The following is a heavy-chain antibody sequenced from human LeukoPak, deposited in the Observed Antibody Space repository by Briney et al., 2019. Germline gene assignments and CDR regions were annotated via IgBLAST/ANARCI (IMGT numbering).Heavy chain of an antibody. CDR3: ARSQQPAAMGNYYYYMDV. Sequence: ASVKVSCKASGYTFTSYYMHWVRQAPGQGLEWMGWINPNSGGTNYAQKFQGRVTMTRDTSISTAYMELSRLRSDDTAVYYCARSQQPAAMGNYYYYMDVWGKGTTVTVSS. D-gene: IGHD2-2*01. CDR1: GYTFTSYY. J-gene: IGHJ6*03. V-gene: IGHV1-2*02. CDR2: INPNSGGT.